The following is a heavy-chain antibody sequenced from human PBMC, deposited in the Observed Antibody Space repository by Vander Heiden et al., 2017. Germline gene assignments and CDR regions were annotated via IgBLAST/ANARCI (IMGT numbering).Heavy chain of an antibody. J-gene: IGHJ4*02. CDR2: ISPTSTYI. CDR1: GFTFSSYI. CDR3: ARASYSSSPDY. V-gene: IGHV3-21*01. Sequence: EVQLVESGGGLVKPGGSLRLPCAASGFTFSSYIMNWVRQAPGKGLEWVSYISPTSTYIYYTDSVKGRFTISRDNAKNSLYLQMYSLRAEDTAVYYCARASYSSSPDYWGQGTLVTVSS. D-gene: IGHD6-6*01.